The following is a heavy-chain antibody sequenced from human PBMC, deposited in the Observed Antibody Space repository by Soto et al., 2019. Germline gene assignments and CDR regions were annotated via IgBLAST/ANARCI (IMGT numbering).Heavy chain of an antibody. CDR2: ISGSGGST. Sequence: EVQLLESGGGLVQPGGSLRLSCAASGFIFKNYVMSWVRQAPGKGLEWVSSISGSGGSTFYADSVKGRFTISRDNSKNTLYLQMNSLSVEDTAVYHCAKESEQLVRFYLYGMDVWGQGTTVTVSS. CDR3: AKESEQLVRFYLYGMDV. CDR1: GFIFKNYV. D-gene: IGHD6-6*01. J-gene: IGHJ6*02. V-gene: IGHV3-23*01.